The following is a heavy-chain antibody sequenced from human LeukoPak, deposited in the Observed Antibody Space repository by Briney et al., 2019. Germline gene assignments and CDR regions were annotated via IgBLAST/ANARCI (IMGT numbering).Heavy chain of an antibody. CDR3: ASPPPGYGGNCSYYYYYMDV. J-gene: IGHJ6*03. CDR2: INHSGST. D-gene: IGHD4-23*01. CDR1: GGSFSGYY. Sequence: SETLSLTCAVYGGSFSGYYWSWIRQPPGKGLEWIGEINHSGSTNYNPSLKSRVTISVDTSKNQFSLKLSSVTAADTAVYYCASPPPGYGGNCSYYYYYMDVWGKGTTVTVSS. V-gene: IGHV4-34*01.